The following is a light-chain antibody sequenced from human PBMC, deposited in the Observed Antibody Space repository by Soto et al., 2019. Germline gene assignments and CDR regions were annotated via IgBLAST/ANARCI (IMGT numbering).Light chain of an antibody. CDR2: SAS. Sequence: EIVMTQSPATLSVSPGGIATLSCRASQSISDTLAWYQQKPGQAPRLIIYSASARATGFPARFSGSWSGTDCTLTISSLQSEDVSVYYCQQYKNWPWTLGQGTKVDI. V-gene: IGKV3-15*01. CDR3: QQYKNWPWT. J-gene: IGKJ1*01. CDR1: QSISDT.